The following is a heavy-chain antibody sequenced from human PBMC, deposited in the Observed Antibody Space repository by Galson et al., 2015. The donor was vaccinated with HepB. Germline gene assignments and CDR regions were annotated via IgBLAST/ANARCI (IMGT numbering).Heavy chain of an antibody. CDR1: GFSLTTSGVG. Sequence: PALVKPTQTLTLTCTFSGFSLTTSGVGVGWIRQPPGKALEWLALIYWNDDKRYSPSLRSRLTITKDTSRNQVVLTMTNMDPVDTGTYYCAHSRKLGMNFGFRGQGTLVTVSS. V-gene: IGHV2-5*01. CDR3: AHSRKLGMNFGF. J-gene: IGHJ4*02. CDR2: IYWNDDK. D-gene: IGHD3-16*01.